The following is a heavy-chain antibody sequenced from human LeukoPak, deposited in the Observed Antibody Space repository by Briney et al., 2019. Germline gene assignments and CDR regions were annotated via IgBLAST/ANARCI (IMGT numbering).Heavy chain of an antibody. D-gene: IGHD3-10*01. CDR3: ARTRRGPGSYYTFAIWY. CDR2: ISAYNGNT. CDR1: GYTFTSDG. V-gene: IGHV1-18*01. Sequence: APVKVSCKASGYTFTSDGISGVRQAPGQGLEWMGWISAYNGNTNYAQKLQGRVTMTTDTSTSTAYMELRSLRSEDTAVYYCARTRRGPGSYYTFAIWYWGQGTLVTVSS. J-gene: IGHJ4*02.